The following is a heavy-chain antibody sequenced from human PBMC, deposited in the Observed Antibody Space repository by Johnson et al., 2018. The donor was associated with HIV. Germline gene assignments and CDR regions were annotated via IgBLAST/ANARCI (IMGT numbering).Heavy chain of an antibody. CDR2: INWNGGRT. V-gene: IGHV3-20*04. Sequence: VQLVESGGGVVRPGGSLRLSCTVAGFRFDDYGMSWVRQAPGKGLEWISTINWNGGRTGYVDSLKGRFTISRDNAKNSLYLQMDSLRPEDTALYYCASDGTTGPSGDGFDIWGQGTMVTVSS. J-gene: IGHJ3*02. CDR1: GFRFDDYG. D-gene: IGHD4-17*01. CDR3: ASDGTTGPSGDGFDI.